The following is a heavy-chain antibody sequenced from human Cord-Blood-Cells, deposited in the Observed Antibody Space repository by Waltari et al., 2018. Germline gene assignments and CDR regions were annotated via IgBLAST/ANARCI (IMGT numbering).Heavy chain of an antibody. CDR1: GFTFDDYA. CDR3: AKDRRPYSNYDAFDI. J-gene: IGHJ3*02. D-gene: IGHD4-4*01. Sequence: EVQLVESGGGLVQPGRSLRLSCAASGFTFDDYAMHWVRQAPGKGLEWVSGISWNRGSIGYADSVKGRFTISRDNAKNSLYLQMNSLRAEDMALYYCAKDRRPYSNYDAFDIWGQGTMVTVSS. CDR2: ISWNRGSI. V-gene: IGHV3-9*03.